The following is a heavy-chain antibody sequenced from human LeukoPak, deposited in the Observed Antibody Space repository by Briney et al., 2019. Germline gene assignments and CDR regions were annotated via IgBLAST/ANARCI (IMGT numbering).Heavy chain of an antibody. CDR2: ISGSGDHT. D-gene: IGHD6-13*01. V-gene: IGHV3-23*01. Sequence: PGGSLRLSCAASGFTFDDYGMGWVRQAPGKGLEWVSIISGSGDHTYYADSVRGRFTISRDNFKNTLYLQMNSLRTEDTAVYYCANGAAAGTPTIGDYWGQGTLVTVSS. J-gene: IGHJ4*02. CDR3: ANGAAAGTPTIGDY. CDR1: GFTFDDYG.